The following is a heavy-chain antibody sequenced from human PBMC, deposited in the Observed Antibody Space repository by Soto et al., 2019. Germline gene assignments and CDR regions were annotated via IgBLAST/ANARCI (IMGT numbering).Heavy chain of an antibody. V-gene: IGHV3-74*01. CDR1: GFTFSNYW. D-gene: IGHD3-16*01. CDR3: ARGGLHAYYQDN. J-gene: IGHJ4*02. Sequence: EVQLMESGGGLVQPGGSLRLSCAASGFTFSNYWMHWVRQAPGEGLVWVSRINFYGTTTNYADSVKGRFTVSRDNARNTLYRQMNSLRAEETAIYYCARGGLHAYYQDNWGQGILVTVSS. CDR2: INFYGTTT.